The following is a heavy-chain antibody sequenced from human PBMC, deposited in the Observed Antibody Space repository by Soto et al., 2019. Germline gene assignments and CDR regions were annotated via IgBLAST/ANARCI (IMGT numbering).Heavy chain of an antibody. CDR1: GFTFTSSA. J-gene: IGHJ4*02. V-gene: IGHV1-58*02. CDR3: AAVPLPSRRVPYYFDY. CDR2: IVVGSGNT. Sequence: QMQLVQSGPEVKKPGTSVKVSCKASGFTFTSSAMQWVRQARGQRLEWIGWIVVGSGNTNYAQKFQERVTITRDMSTSRAYMELSSLRSEDTAVYYCAAVPLPSRRVPYYFDYWGQGTLVTVSS.